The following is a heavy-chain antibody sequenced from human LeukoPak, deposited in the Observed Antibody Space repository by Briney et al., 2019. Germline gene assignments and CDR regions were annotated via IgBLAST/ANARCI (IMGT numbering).Heavy chain of an antibody. J-gene: IGHJ4*02. V-gene: IGHV3-23*01. Sequence: GGSLRLSCAASGFTFNNYAMSWVRQAPGKGLEWISSISGFGGRTFYADSVKGRFTISRDNSKNTLYLQMDTLRAEDTAIYYCATDPFSGGYYVWAYWGQGTLVTVSA. CDR3: ATDPFSGGYYVWAY. CDR1: GFTFNNYA. CDR2: ISGFGGRT. D-gene: IGHD6-19*01.